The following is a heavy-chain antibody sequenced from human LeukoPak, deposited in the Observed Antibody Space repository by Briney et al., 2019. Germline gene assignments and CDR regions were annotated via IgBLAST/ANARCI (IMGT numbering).Heavy chain of an antibody. D-gene: IGHD3-3*01. CDR3: ARGDPIYDFWSGGDY. CDR1: GFTFNSYA. V-gene: IGHV3-48*01. CDR2: ISSSNVI. J-gene: IGHJ4*02. Sequence: GESLRLSCAASGFTFNSYAFNWVRQAPGKGLEWVSYISSSNVIYYTDSVKGRFTISRDNARNLLSLQMNSLRAEDTAVYYCARGDPIYDFWSGGDYWGQGSLVTVSS.